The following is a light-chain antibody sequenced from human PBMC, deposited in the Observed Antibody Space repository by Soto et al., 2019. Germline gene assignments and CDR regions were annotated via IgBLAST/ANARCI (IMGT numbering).Light chain of an antibody. CDR2: AAS. CDR3: QQSYSTPPWT. Sequence: DVQMTQSPSSLSASVGDRVTITCRASQSVSIYLNWYQQKPGKAPNLLISAASSLQNGVPSRFRGSGSGTDFTLTISSLQPEDFATYFCQQSYSTPPWTFGQGTKVDIK. V-gene: IGKV1-39*01. CDR1: QSVSIY. J-gene: IGKJ1*01.